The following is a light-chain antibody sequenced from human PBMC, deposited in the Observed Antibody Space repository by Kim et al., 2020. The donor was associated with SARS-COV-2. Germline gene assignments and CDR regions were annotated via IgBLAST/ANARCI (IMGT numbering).Light chain of an antibody. CDR3: QKYNSAPWT. CDR1: QGITNS. J-gene: IGKJ1*01. V-gene: IGKV1-27*01. CDR2: AAS. Sequence: VSVGERVTITCRASQGITNSLAWYQQKPGKVPQLLIYAASALQSGVPSRFSGSGSGTDFTLTINSLQPEDVATYYCQKYNSAPWTFGQGTKVEIK.